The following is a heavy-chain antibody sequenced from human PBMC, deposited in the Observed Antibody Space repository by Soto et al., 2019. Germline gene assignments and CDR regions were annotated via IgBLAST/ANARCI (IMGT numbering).Heavy chain of an antibody. CDR2: ISSDGSNQ. J-gene: IGHJ3*02. CDR3: ARDRGNEWFGELYAFDI. Sequence: QVQLVESGGGVVQPGRSLRLSCAGSGFTLSSHGMHWLRQAPGKGLEWVATISSDGSNQYYGDSVKGRVTISRDTSKNTLYLQMNSLRAEDTAVYYCARDRGNEWFGELYAFDIWGQGTMVTVSS. D-gene: IGHD3-10*01. V-gene: IGHV3-30*03. CDR1: GFTLSSHG.